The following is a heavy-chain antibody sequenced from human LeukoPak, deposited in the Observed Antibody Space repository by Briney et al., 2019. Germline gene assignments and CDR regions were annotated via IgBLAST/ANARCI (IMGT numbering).Heavy chain of an antibody. J-gene: IGHJ6*03. Sequence: SVKVSCKASGGTFSSYAISWVRQAPGQGLEWMGGIIPIFGTANYAQKFQGRVTITTDESTSTAYMELSSLRSEGTAVYYCARGSRSPFYYYYYMDVWGKGTTVTVSS. CDR3: ARGSRSPFYYYYYMDV. V-gene: IGHV1-69*05. CDR1: GGTFSSYA. CDR2: IIPIFGTA.